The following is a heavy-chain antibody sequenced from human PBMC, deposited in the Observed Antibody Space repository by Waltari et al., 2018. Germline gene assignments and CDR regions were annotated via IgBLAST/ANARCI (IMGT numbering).Heavy chain of an antibody. CDR3: ARDPSRYYYMDV. CDR2: IIPILGIA. J-gene: IGHJ6*03. CDR1: GGTFSSYA. Sequence: QVQLVQSGAEVKKPGSSVKVSCKASGGTFSSYAISWVRQAPGQGLEWMGGIIPILGIANDAQKFQGRVTITADESTSTAYMELSSLRSDDTAVYYCARDPSRYYYMDVWGKGTTVTVSS. V-gene: IGHV1-69*04.